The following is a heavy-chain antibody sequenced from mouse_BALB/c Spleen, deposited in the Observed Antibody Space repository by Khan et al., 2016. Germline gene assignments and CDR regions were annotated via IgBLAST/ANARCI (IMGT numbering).Heavy chain of an antibody. V-gene: IGHV9-2-1*01. CDR2: INTETGEP. J-gene: IGHJ3*01. Sequence: QIQLVQSGPELKRPGETVKISCKASGYTFTDYSMHWVKQAPGKGLKWMGWINTETGEPTYADDFKGRFAFSLETSASTAYLQINNLKNEDTATYFCATARATWFAYWGQGTLVTVSA. D-gene: IGHD3-1*01. CDR1: GYTFTDYS. CDR3: ATARATWFAY.